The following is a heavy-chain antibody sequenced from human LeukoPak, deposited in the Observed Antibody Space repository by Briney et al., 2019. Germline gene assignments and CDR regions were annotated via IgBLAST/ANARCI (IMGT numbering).Heavy chain of an antibody. CDR1: GGSPSSGYW. CDR3: ERNGYYSVDY. Sequence: PTETLSLTCAVSGGSPSSGYWWTWVRPSPGKGLEWIVEISHAGRTNYNPSLKSRVTISLDKAKNRFSLRLTSMTAADTAVYYCERNGYYSVDYWGRGTLVTVSS. V-gene: IGHV4-4*02. CDR2: ISHAGRT. J-gene: IGHJ4*02. D-gene: IGHD4-17*01.